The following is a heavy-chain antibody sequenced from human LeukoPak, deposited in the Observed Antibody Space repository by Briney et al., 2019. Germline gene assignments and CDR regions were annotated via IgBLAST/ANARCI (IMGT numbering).Heavy chain of an antibody. Sequence: SETLPLTCTVSGGSISSYYWSWIRQPPGKGLEWIGYIYYSGSTNYNPSLKSRVTISVDTSKNQFSLKLSSVTAADTAVYYCARHGRYYDSSGYYYFDYGARGTLVTVSS. D-gene: IGHD3-22*01. CDR2: IYYSGST. J-gene: IGHJ4*02. CDR3: ARHGRYYDSSGYYYFDY. CDR1: GGSISSYY. V-gene: IGHV4-59*08.